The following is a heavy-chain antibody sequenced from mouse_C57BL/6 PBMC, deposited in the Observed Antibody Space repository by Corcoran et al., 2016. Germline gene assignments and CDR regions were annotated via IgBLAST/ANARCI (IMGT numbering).Heavy chain of an antibody. D-gene: IGHD2-4*01. CDR3: ASEGPYDYAEGFAY. V-gene: IGHV9-3*01. Sequence: QIQLVQSGPELKKPGETVKISCKASGYTFTTYGMSWVKQAPGKGLKWMGWINTYSGVPTYADDFKGRFAFSLETSASTAYLQINNLKNEDTATYFCASEGPYDYAEGFAYWGQGTLVTVSA. CDR1: GYTFTTYG. J-gene: IGHJ3*01. CDR2: INTYSGVP.